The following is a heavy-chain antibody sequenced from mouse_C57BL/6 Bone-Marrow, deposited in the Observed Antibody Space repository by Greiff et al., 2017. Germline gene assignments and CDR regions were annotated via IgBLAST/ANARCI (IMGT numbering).Heavy chain of an antibody. D-gene: IGHD2-3*01. CDR1: GYTFTDYY. CDR3: AAGWLLLFAY. CDR2: INPNNGGT. Sequence: EVKLQQSGPELVKPGASVKISCKASGYTFTDYYMNWVKQSHGKSLEWIGDINPNNGGTSYNQKFKGKATLTVDKSSSTAYVELRSLTSEDSAVYYCAAGWLLLFAYWGQGTLVTVSA. V-gene: IGHV1-26*01. J-gene: IGHJ3*01.